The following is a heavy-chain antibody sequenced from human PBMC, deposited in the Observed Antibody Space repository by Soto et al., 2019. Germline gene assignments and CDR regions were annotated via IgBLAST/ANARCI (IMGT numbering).Heavy chain of an antibody. CDR3: ARDENWGRPDS. J-gene: IGHJ4*02. CDR1: GFTFSSYG. Sequence: GGSLRLSCAASGFTFSSYGMSWVRQAPGKGLEWVANIKQDGSEKYYVDSVKGRFTISRDNAKNSLYLQMNSLRAEDTAVYYCARDENWGRPDSWGQGTLVTVSS. V-gene: IGHV3-7*04. CDR2: IKQDGSEK. D-gene: IGHD7-27*01.